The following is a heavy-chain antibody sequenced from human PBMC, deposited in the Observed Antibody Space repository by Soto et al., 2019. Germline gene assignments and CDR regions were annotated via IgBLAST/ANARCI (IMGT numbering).Heavy chain of an antibody. CDR1: GYTFTGYY. D-gene: IGHD4-17*01. CDR2: INPNSGGT. CDR3: ARDEDYGGLWFDP. Sequence: ASVKVSCKASGYTFTGYYMHWVRQAPGQGLEWMGWINPNSGGTNYAQKFQGRVTMTRDTSISTAYMELSGLRSDDTAVYYCARDEDYGGLWFDPWGQGTLVTVSS. J-gene: IGHJ5*02. V-gene: IGHV1-2*02.